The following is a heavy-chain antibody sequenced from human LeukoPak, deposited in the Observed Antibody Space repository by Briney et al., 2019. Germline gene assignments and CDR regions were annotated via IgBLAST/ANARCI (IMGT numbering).Heavy chain of an antibody. Sequence: SETLSLTCAVSGGSISSGGYSWSWIRQPPGKGLEWIGYIYHSGSTYYNPSLKSRVTISVDRSKNQFSLKLSSVTAADTAVYYCARGDYYDSRGYYFDYWGQGNLVTVSS. V-gene: IGHV4-30-2*01. CDR2: IYHSGST. CDR1: GGSISSGGYS. CDR3: ARGDYYDSRGYYFDY. J-gene: IGHJ4*02. D-gene: IGHD3-22*01.